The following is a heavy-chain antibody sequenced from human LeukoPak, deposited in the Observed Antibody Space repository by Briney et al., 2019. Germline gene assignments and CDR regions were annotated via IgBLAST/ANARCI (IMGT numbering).Heavy chain of an antibody. CDR2: IYHSGTT. D-gene: IGHD2-21*01. CDR3: ARLGGGAISNYMDV. J-gene: IGHJ6*03. Sequence: PSETLSLTCGVSGYSISSGYYWGWIRQPPGKGLEWIGTIYHSGTTHYNPSLNSRVTISADTSKNQFSLKVTSVIAADTAVYYCARLGGGAISNYMDVWGKGTTVTVSS. V-gene: IGHV4-38-2*01. CDR1: GYSISSGYY.